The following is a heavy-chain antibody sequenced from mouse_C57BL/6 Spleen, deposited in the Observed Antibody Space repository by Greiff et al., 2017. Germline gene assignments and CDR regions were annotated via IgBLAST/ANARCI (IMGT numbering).Heavy chain of an antibody. CDR3: ARHYYGRSYPYYAMDY. CDR1: GYAFSSSW. V-gene: IGHV1-82*01. D-gene: IGHD1-1*01. Sequence: VQLQQSGPELVKPGASVKISCKASGYAFSSSWMNWVKQRPGKGLEWIGRIYPGDGDTNYNGKVKGKATLAADKSSSTAYMQLSSLTSEDSAVYFCARHYYGRSYPYYAMDYWGQGTSVTVSS. J-gene: IGHJ4*01. CDR2: IYPGDGDT.